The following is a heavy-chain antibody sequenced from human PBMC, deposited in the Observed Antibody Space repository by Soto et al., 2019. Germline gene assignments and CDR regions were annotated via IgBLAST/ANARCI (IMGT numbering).Heavy chain of an antibody. J-gene: IGHJ4*01. V-gene: IGHV4-31*03. CDR2: IYDTGTT. CDR1: GDSFNSGAYY. Sequence: QVQLQESGPRLLKPSQTLSLTCTVSGDSFNSGAYYWSWLRQHPAKGLEWIASIYDTGTTSYTPSLRSRLTISSDTSKSQFSLTLTSVTAADTAVYYCARVVHSGDCEDFWGQGTRVTVSS. D-gene: IGHD4-17*01. CDR3: ARVVHSGDCEDF.